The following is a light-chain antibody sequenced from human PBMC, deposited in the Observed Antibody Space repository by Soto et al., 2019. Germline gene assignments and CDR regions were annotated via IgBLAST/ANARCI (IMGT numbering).Light chain of an antibody. J-gene: IGLJ2*01. Sequence: QSVLTQPASVSGSPGQSITISCTGTSNDVGGYNYVSWYQQHPGKAPKLIIYEVTDRPSGVSNRFSGSKSGNTASLTISGLQAEDEADYYCLSYTSSNTHYVIIGGGTKLTVL. CDR1: SNDVGGYNY. CDR3: LSYTSSNTHYVI. CDR2: EVT. V-gene: IGLV2-14*01.